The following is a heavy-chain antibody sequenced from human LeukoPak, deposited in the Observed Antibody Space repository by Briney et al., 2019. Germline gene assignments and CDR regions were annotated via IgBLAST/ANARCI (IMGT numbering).Heavy chain of an antibody. D-gene: IGHD2-2*01. V-gene: IGHV4-39*07. J-gene: IGHJ4*02. Sequence: PSETLSLTCTVSGDSISSTTYYWGWIRQPPGKGLEWIGSIYYSGNTYYNPSLKSRVTISVDTSKNQFSLRLNSVTAADTAVYYCARDLDPSSWNGNFGQWGQGILVTVSS. CDR1: GDSISSTTYY. CDR2: IYYSGNT. CDR3: ARDLDPSSWNGNFGQ.